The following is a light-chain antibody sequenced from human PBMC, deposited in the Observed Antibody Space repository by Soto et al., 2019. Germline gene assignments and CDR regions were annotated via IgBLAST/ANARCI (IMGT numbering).Light chain of an antibody. CDR3: SSYTSTSTLYV. CDR1: RSDIGGYNY. V-gene: IGLV2-14*03. J-gene: IGLJ1*01. CDR2: DVS. Sequence: QPAYVSGSPGQSITISCTGTRSDIGGYNYVSWYQQLPGKVPKLIIYDVSNRPSGVSDRFSGSKSGNAASLTISGLQAEDEADYYCSSYTSTSTLYVFGTGTKLTVL.